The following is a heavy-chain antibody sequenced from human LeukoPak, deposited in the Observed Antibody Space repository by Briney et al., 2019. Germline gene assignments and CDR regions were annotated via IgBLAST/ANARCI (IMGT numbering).Heavy chain of an antibody. CDR1: GFTVSSNY. J-gene: IGHJ3*01. Sequence: GGSLRLSCAASGFTVSSNYMSWVRQAPGKGLEWVSVIYSGGSTYCPDSVKGRFTISRDNSKNTLYLQMNRLRAEDTAVYYCARCTASCYANAFDVWGQGTLLTVSS. D-gene: IGHD2-2*01. CDR2: IYSGGST. V-gene: IGHV3-53*01. CDR3: ARCTASCYANAFDV.